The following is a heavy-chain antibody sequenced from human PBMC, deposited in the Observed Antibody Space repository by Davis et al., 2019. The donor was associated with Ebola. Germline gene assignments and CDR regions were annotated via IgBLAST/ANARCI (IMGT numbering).Heavy chain of an antibody. J-gene: IGHJ4*02. CDR2: IDIDGSP. CDR1: GFTFNNYP. CDR3: ARGNGQNYGSALDY. Sequence: GESLKISCEVSGFTFNNYPMTWVRQAPGKGLDWVSSIDIDGSPYCADSVKGRFTVSRDNSKDTLYLEMNSLRVEDTAVYYCARGNGQNYGSALDYWGQRTLVTVSS. V-gene: IGHV3-23*01. D-gene: IGHD3-10*01.